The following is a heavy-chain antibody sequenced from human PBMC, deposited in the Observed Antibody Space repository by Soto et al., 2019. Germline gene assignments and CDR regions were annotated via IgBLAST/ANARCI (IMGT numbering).Heavy chain of an antibody. Sequence: EVQLVESGGGLVQPGGSLRLSCAASGFTFSNYWMSWVRQAPGKGLVWVANIQQDGSEKSYVDSVKGRFTISRDNAKNSLFLKMNSLRAEDTAVYYCARMRGYSYFDSWGQGTLVTVSS. J-gene: IGHJ4*02. CDR1: GFTFSNYW. CDR2: IQQDGSEK. D-gene: IGHD3-22*01. CDR3: ARMRGYSYFDS. V-gene: IGHV3-7*05.